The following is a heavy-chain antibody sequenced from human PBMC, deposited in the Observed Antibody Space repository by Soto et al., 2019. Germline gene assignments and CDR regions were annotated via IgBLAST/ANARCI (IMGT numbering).Heavy chain of an antibody. CDR3: ARALRDYSNYWIDY. J-gene: IGHJ4*02. V-gene: IGHV3-66*01. CDR2: IYSGGST. D-gene: IGHD4-4*01. Sequence: GGSLRLSCAASGFTVSSNYMSWVRQAPGKGLEWVSVIYSGGSTYYADSVKGRFTISRDNSKNTLYLQMNSLRAEDTAVYYCARALRDYSNYWIDYWGQGTLVTVSS. CDR1: GFTVSSNY.